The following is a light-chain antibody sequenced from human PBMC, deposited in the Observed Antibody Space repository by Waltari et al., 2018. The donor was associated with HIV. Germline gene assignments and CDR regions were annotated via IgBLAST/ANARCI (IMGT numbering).Light chain of an antibody. V-gene: IGLV2-8*01. J-gene: IGLJ2*01. Sequence: QSTLTQPPSASGSPGQSVTLSCTGTSSAIGGYNYVSWYQQHPGKAPKLIMTEVTKRPSGVPDRFSGSKSGNTASLTVSGLQADDEALYYCSSFAPTNKFYVLFGGGTTLTVL. CDR1: SSAIGGYNY. CDR3: SSFAPTNKFYVL. CDR2: EVT.